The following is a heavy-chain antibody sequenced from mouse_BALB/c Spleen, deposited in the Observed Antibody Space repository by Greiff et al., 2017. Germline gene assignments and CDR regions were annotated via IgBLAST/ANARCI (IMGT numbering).Heavy chain of an antibody. V-gene: IGHV1-4*02. D-gene: IGHD4-1*01. CDR1: GYTFTSYT. J-gene: IGHJ4*01. Sequence: VQLQQSAAELARPGASVKMSCKASGYTFTSYTMHWVKQRPGQGLEWIGYINPSSGYTEYNQKFKDKTTLTADKSSSTAYMQLSSLTSEDSAVYYCARYRVLGLAMDYWGQGTSVTVSS. CDR2: INPSSGYT. CDR3: ARYRVLGLAMDY.